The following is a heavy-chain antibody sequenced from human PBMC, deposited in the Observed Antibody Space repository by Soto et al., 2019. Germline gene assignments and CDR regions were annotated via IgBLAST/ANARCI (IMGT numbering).Heavy chain of an antibody. CDR2: INHSGST. J-gene: IGHJ4*02. CDR3: ARGRGYARRFYFDY. Sequence: SETLSLTCAVYGGSFSGYYWSWIRQPPGKGLEWIGEINHSGSTNYNPSLKSRVTISVDTSKNQFSLKLSSVTAADTAVYYCARGRGYARRFYFDYWGQGTLVTVSS. V-gene: IGHV4-34*01. CDR1: GGSFSGYY. D-gene: IGHD5-12*01.